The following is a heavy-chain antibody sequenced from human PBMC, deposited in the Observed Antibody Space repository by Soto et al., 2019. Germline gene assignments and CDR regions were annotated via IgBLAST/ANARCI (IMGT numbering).Heavy chain of an antibody. CDR1: GGSISSGGYY. V-gene: IGHV4-31*03. CDR2: IYYSGST. D-gene: IGHD3-22*01. CDR3: ARQNESSGNQYGMDV. Sequence: SETLSLTCTVSGGSISSGGYYWSWIRQHPGKGLEWIGYIYYSGSTYYNPSLKSRVTISVDTSKNKFSLKLSSVNAADTAVYYCARQNESSGNQYGMDVWGKGTTVTV. J-gene: IGHJ6*04.